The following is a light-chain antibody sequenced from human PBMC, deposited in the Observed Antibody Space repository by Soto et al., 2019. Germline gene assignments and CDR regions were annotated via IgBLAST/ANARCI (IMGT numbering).Light chain of an antibody. Sequence: QSALTQPASVSGSPGQSITISCTGTSSDVGGYNYVSWYQQHPGKAPKLMIYDVSNRPSGVSNRFSGSKSGNTASLTISGLQAEDDDDYYCSSYTSSSPLVVFGGGTKLTVL. V-gene: IGLV2-14*01. CDR1: SSDVGGYNY. CDR3: SSYTSSSPLVV. CDR2: DVS. J-gene: IGLJ2*01.